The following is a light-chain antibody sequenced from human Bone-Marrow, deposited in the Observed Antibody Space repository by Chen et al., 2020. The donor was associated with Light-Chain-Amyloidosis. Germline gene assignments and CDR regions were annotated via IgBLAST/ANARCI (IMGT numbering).Light chain of an antibody. CDR2: DDS. Sequence: SYVLPQPSSVSWAPGQTATIACGGNNIGSTSVHWYQQTPGQAPLLVVYDDSDRPSGIPERLSGSKSGNTDTLTISRVEAGDEADYYCQVWDRSSDRPVFGGGTKLTVL. J-gene: IGLJ3*02. V-gene: IGLV3-21*02. CDR3: QVWDRSSDRPV. CDR1: NIGSTS.